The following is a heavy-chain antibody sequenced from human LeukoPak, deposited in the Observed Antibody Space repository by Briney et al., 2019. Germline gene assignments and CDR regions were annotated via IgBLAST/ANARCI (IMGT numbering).Heavy chain of an antibody. D-gene: IGHD6-19*01. V-gene: IGHV3-48*03. CDR2: ISSSGSTI. Sequence: GGSLRLSCAASGFTFSSYEMNWVRQAPGKGLEWVSYISSSGSTIYYADSVKGRFTISRDNAMNSLYLQMNSLRAEDTAVYYCARAPSGWYPDYWGQGTLVTVSS. CDR1: GFTFSSYE. CDR3: ARAPSGWYPDY. J-gene: IGHJ4*02.